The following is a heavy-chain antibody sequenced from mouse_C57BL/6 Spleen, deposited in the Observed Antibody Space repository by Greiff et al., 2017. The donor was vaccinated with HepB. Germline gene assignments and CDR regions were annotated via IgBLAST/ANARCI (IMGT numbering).Heavy chain of an antibody. J-gene: IGHJ2*01. D-gene: IGHD1-1*01. CDR2: IYPGSGST. CDR1: GYTFTSYW. CDR3: ARRGYYYGSSYGY. Sequence: VQLQQPGAELVKPGASVKMSCKASGYTFTSYWITWVKQRPGQGLEWIGDIYPGSGSTNYNEKFKSKATLTVDTSSSTAYMQLSSLTSEDSAVYDCARRGYYYGSSYGYWGQGTTLTVSS. V-gene: IGHV1-55*01.